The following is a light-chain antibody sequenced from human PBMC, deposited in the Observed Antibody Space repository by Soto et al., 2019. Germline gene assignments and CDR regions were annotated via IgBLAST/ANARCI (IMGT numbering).Light chain of an antibody. CDR3: MQALQTPWT. Sequence: DIVMTQSPLSLSVTPGEPASISCRSSQSLLQSNGYNSLDWYLQKPGQSPQLLIYLGSNRASGVPDRFSGSGSGTDFTLKISRVEAEDVGIYYCMQALQTPWTFGQGTKVDIK. J-gene: IGKJ1*01. V-gene: IGKV2-28*01. CDR1: QSLLQSNGYNS. CDR2: LGS.